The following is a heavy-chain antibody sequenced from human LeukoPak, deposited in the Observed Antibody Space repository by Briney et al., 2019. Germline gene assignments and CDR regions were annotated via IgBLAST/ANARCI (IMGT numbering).Heavy chain of an antibody. J-gene: IGHJ4*02. CDR3: AKEGGYSGFDWIEH. CDR2: ISGGGGGS. V-gene: IGHV3-23*01. CDR1: GFTFSSKA. D-gene: IGHD5-12*01. Sequence: PGGSLRLSCAASGFTFSSKAMTWVRQAPGKRLEWVSVISGGGGGSYYADSVKGRFTISRDNSKNTLFLQMSNLRVEDTAVYYCAKEGGYSGFDWIEHWGQGTLATVSS.